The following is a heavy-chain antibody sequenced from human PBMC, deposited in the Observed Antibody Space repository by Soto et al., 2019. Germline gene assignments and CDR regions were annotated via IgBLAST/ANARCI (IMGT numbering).Heavy chain of an antibody. V-gene: IGHV4-4*08. CDR1: GGTSNNYY. Sequence: PSETLSLTCSVSGGTSNNYYWGWIRQPPGRGPEWIANIQNGGSTNYNPSLKSRVTISVDRSKNQFSLKLSSVTAADTAVYYCARVPDRWGQGTLVTVSS. J-gene: IGHJ5*02. D-gene: IGHD2-2*01. CDR3: ARVPDR. CDR2: IQNGGST.